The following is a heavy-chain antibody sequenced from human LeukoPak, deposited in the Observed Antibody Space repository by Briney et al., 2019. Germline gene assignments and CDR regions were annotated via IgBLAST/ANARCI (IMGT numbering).Heavy chain of an antibody. CDR2: INWNGGST. D-gene: IGHD6-19*01. J-gene: IGHJ4*02. V-gene: IGHV3-20*04. Sequence: GGSLRLSCAASGFTFDDYGLSWVRQAPGKGREWVSTINWNGGSTGYADSVKGRFTICRDNAKNSLYLQMNSLRAEDTALYYCARVSDISVAAYFDYWGQGTLVTVSS. CDR3: ARVSDISVAAYFDY. CDR1: GFTFDDYG.